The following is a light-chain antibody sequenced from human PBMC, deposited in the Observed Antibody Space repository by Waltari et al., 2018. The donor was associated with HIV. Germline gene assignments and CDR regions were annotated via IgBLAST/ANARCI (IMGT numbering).Light chain of an antibody. CDR1: KLADKS. CDR2: QDS. J-gene: IGLJ3*02. CDR3: QAWDSSSWV. Sequence: SYELTQPPSVSVSPAQTASITCSGAKLADKSVCWYQQKPGQSPVLVIYQDSKWPSGIPERFSGSNSGNTATLTISGTQAMDEADYYCQAWDSSSWVFGGGTKLTVL. V-gene: IGLV3-1*01.